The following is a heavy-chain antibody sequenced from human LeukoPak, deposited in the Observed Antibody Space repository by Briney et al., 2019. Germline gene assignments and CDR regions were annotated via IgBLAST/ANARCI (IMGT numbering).Heavy chain of an antibody. D-gene: IGHD3-9*01. CDR2: ISYEGRNI. Sequence: GGSLRLSCAASGFTFSSYGMHWVRQAPGKGLEWVTVISYEGRNIFYADSVTGRFTISRDNSKNTLFLQMHSLRVEDTAVYYCAALPTGYQNFDYWGQGTLVTVSS. CDR1: GFTFSSYG. V-gene: IGHV3-30*03. CDR3: AALPTGYQNFDY. J-gene: IGHJ4*02.